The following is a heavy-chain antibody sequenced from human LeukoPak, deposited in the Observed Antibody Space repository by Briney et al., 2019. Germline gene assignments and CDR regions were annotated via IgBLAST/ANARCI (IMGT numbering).Heavy chain of an antibody. CDR2: IYPGDSDT. Sequence: GESLKISCKGSGYSFTSYWIGWVRQMPGKGLEWMGIIYPGDSDTRYGPSFQGQVTISADRSISTAYLHWSSLKASDTAMYYCAIYYDSSGYFDYWGQGTLVTVSS. D-gene: IGHD3-22*01. J-gene: IGHJ4*02. V-gene: IGHV5-51*01. CDR3: AIYYDSSGYFDY. CDR1: GYSFTSYW.